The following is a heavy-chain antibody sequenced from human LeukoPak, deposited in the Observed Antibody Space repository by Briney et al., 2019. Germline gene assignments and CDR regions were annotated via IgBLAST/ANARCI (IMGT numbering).Heavy chain of an antibody. J-gene: IGHJ4*02. D-gene: IGHD6-13*01. CDR2: INPSGGST. CDR1: GYTFTSYY. V-gene: IGHV1-46*01. Sequence: ASVKVSCKASGYTFTSYYMHWVRQAPGQGLEWMGIINPSGGSTSYAQKFQGRVTMTRDMSTSTVYMELSSLRSEDTAVYYCARDGIPAVGGGPFDYWGQGTLVTVSS. CDR3: ARDGIPAVGGGPFDY.